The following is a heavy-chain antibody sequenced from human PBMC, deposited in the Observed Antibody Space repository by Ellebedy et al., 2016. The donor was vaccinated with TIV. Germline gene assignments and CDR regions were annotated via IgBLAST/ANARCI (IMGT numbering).Heavy chain of an antibody. J-gene: IGHJ5*02. CDR1: GYIFTSYD. V-gene: IGHV1-8*01. CDR2: MNPNNGNT. Sequence: AASVKVSCKASGYIFTSYDINWVRQATGQGREWMGWMNPNNGNTEYAQKFQGRVTMTRNTSISTAYMELSSLRSEDTAVYYCAGGSQFDPWGQGTLVTVSS. CDR3: AGGSQFDP.